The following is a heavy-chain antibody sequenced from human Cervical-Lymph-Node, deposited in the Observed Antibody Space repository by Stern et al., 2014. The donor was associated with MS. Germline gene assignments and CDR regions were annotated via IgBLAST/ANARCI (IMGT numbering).Heavy chain of an antibody. CDR3: ARMMGSGYRHYFDY. J-gene: IGHJ4*02. Sequence: QVTLRESGPALVKPTQTLTLTCTFSGFSLVTSGVRVSWIRQPPGKALEWLARLDWTDKTFYNPSLMTRLTISKDTSKTQVVLTMTNVDPVDTATYYCARMMGSGYRHYFDYWGQGTPVTVS. V-gene: IGHV2-70*04. D-gene: IGHD3-3*01. CDR1: GFSLVTSGVR. CDR2: LDWTDKT.